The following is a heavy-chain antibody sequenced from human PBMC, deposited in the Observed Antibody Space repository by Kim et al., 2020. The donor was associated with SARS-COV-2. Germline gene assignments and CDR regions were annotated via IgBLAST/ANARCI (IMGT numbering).Heavy chain of an antibody. CDR2: T. Sequence: TYYADSVKGRFTISRDNSKNTLYLQMNSLRAEDTAVYYCARHDYGDYFDYWGQGTLVTVSS. V-gene: IGHV3-53*01. CDR3: ARHDYGDYFDY. D-gene: IGHD4-17*01. J-gene: IGHJ4*02.